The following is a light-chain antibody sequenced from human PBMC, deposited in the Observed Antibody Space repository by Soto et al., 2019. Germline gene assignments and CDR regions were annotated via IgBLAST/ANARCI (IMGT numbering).Light chain of an antibody. CDR2: GAS. CDR1: QSVSSSS. Sequence: EIVLTQSRGTLSLSPGERATLSCRASQSVSSSSLAWYQQKPGQAPRLLMYGASRSATGIPDRFSGSGSGTDFTLIISRLDPEHFAVYYCQQYYTSPLTFGGGTKGDIK. J-gene: IGKJ4*01. V-gene: IGKV3-20*01. CDR3: QQYYTSPLT.